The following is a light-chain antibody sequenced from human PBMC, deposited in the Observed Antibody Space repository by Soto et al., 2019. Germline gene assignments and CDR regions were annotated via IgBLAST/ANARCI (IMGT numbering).Light chain of an antibody. J-gene: IGLJ3*02. CDR2: SNN. CDR1: SSNIGSNS. CDR3: AAWDDSLNGRV. V-gene: IGLV1-44*01. Sequence: QSVLTQPPSAPGTPGQGVTISCSGSSSNIGSNSVSWYQQLPGTAPKLLIYSNNQRPSGVPDRFSGSKSGTSASLAISGLQSEDEADYYCAAWDDSLNGRVFGGGTKLTVL.